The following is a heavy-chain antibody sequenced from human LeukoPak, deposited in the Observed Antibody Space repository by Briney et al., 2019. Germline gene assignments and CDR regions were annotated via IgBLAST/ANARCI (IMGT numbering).Heavy chain of an antibody. CDR1: GFTFSAYY. D-gene: IGHD2-21*01. CDR2: ISGSGGTI. Sequence: GESLRLSCAASGFTFSAYYVTWIRRAPGKGLEWVSYISGSGGTIYYADSVKGRFTISRDNAENSLYLQMNSLRAEDTSVYYCARVVRGYYYMTSGAKGPRSPSP. CDR3: ARVVRGYYYMTS. J-gene: IGHJ6*03. V-gene: IGHV3-11*04.